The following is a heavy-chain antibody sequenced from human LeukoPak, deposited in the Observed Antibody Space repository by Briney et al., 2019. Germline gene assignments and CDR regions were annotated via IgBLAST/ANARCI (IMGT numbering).Heavy chain of an antibody. V-gene: IGHV4-4*07. Sequence: LETLSLTCTVSGGSISSYYWSWIRQPAGKGLEWIGRIYTSGSTNYNPSLKSRVTMSVDTSKNQFSLKLSSVTAADTAVYYCARGSSSAPSYYYYMDVWGKGTTVTVSS. D-gene: IGHD6-6*01. CDR3: ARGSSSAPSYYYYMDV. CDR1: GGSISSYY. CDR2: IYTSGST. J-gene: IGHJ6*03.